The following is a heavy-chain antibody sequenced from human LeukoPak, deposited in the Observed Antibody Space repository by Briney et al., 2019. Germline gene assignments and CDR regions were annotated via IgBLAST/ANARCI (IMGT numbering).Heavy chain of an antibody. CDR2: IYYSGST. V-gene: IGHV4-59*08. D-gene: IGHD3-22*01. Sequence: PSEILSLTCTVSGGSISSYYWSWIRQPAGKGLEWIGYIYYSGSTNYNPSLKSRVTISVDTSKNQFSLKLSSVTAADTAVYYCARGVSYYDSSGYYNEYFQHWGQGTLVTVSS. J-gene: IGHJ1*01. CDR3: ARGVSYYDSSGYYNEYFQH. CDR1: GGSISSYY.